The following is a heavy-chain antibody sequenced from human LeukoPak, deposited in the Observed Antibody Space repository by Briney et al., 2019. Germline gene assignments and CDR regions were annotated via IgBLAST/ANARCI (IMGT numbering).Heavy chain of an antibody. Sequence: WVSYISSSGSTIYXXXSVXGRFTISXXNXXXSLYLQMNSLRAEDTAVYYCARDDSYGLDYWGQGTRVTVSS. D-gene: IGHD5-18*01. V-gene: IGHV3-48*03. CDR2: ISSSGSTI. J-gene: IGHJ4*02. CDR3: ARDDSYGLDY.